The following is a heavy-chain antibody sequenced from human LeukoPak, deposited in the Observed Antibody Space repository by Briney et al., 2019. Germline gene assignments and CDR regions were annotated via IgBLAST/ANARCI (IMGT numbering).Heavy chain of an antibody. D-gene: IGHD3-3*01. CDR2: IYYSGST. Sequence: SETLSLTCTVSGGSISSSSYYWGWIRQPPGKGLEWIGSIYYSGSTYYNPSLKSRVTISVDTSKNQFSLKLSSVTAADTAVYYCARREGITIFGVVTWDAFDIWGQGTMVTVSS. J-gene: IGHJ3*02. V-gene: IGHV4-39*01. CDR3: ARREGITIFGVVTWDAFDI. CDR1: GGSISSSSYY.